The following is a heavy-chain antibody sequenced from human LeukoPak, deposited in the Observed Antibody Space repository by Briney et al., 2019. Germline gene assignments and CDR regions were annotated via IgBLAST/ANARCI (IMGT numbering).Heavy chain of an antibody. CDR3: ARAVSGSPSDY. V-gene: IGHV3-23*01. CDR2: ISGSGGST. CDR1: GFTFSSYA. Sequence: GGSLRLSCAASGFTFSSYAMSWVRQAPGKGLEWVSAISGSGGSTYYADSVKGRFTISRDNAKNTLYLQMNSLRAEDTAVYYCARAVSGSPSDYWGQGTLVTVSS. D-gene: IGHD1-26*01. J-gene: IGHJ4*02.